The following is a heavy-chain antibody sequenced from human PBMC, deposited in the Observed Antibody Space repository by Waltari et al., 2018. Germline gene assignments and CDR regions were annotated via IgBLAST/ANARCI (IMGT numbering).Heavy chain of an antibody. Sequence: QVQLQQWGAGLLKPSETLSLTCAVYGGSFSGYYWSWIRQPPGKGLEWIGEINLSGSTNYHPSLKRRVTISVDTSKNQFSRKLSSVTAADTAVYYCARGLESTAMASLDAFDIWGQGTMVTVSS. CDR2: INLSGST. J-gene: IGHJ3*02. CDR1: GGSFSGYY. V-gene: IGHV4-34*01. CDR3: ARGLESTAMASLDAFDI. D-gene: IGHD5-18*01.